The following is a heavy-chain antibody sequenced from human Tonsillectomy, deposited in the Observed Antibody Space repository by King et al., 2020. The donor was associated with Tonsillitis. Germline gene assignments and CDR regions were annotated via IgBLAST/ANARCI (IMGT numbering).Heavy chain of an antibody. J-gene: IGHJ4*02. CDR1: GYTFTDFH. Sequence: QLVQSGAEVKKPGASVKVSCQASGYTFTDFHMHWVRQAPGQGLEWMGWIYPNDGDTYYAQKFQGRITLTRDTSINSVYIDLSRLTSDDTALYYCVRETWYYDYWGQGTLVTVSS. CDR3: VRETWYYDY. V-gene: IGHV1-2*02. CDR2: IYPNDGDT.